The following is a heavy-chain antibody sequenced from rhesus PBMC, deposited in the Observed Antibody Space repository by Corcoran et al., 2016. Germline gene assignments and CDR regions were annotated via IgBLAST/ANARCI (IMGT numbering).Heavy chain of an antibody. D-gene: IGHD6-25*01. V-gene: IGHV4-93*02. CDR2: IYGSGGRT. CDR3: ARQIAAAGKGYFDL. J-gene: IGHJ2*01. Sequence: QVQLQESGPAVVKPSETLSLTCAVSGGSISSSNWWSWIRQSPGKGLEWIGGIYGSGGRTEYNPSRKSRVTISIDTSKNQFSLKLSSVTAADTAVYYCARQIAAAGKGYFDLWGPGTPITISS. CDR1: GGSISSSNW.